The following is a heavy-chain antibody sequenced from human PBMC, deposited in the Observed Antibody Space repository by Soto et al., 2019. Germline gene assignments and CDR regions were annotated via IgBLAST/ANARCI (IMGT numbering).Heavy chain of an antibody. CDR1: GFTFSSYS. J-gene: IGHJ5*02. CDR2: ISSSSSYI. CDR3: ARDRLTTRPMTTVTPHDTRWSDP. Sequence: GGSLRLSCAASGFTFSSYSMNWVRQAPGKGLEWVSSISSSSSYIYYADSVKGRFTISRDNAKNSLYLQMNSLRAEDTAVYYCARDRLTTRPMTTVTPHDTRWSDPRGPAPLLTVSS. V-gene: IGHV3-21*01. D-gene: IGHD4-17*01.